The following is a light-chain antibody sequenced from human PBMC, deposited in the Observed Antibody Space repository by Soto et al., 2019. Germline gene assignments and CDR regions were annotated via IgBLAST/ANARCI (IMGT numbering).Light chain of an antibody. CDR1: RDISTW. J-gene: IGKJ1*01. V-gene: IGKV1-5*03. Sequence: DVQMTQSPSSVSASVGDRVTITCRASRDISTWLAWYQQKPGKAPKLLIYKASTLKSGVPSRFSGSGSGTEFTLTISSLQPDDFATYYCQHYNSYPWTFGQGTKVDIK. CDR3: QHYNSYPWT. CDR2: KAS.